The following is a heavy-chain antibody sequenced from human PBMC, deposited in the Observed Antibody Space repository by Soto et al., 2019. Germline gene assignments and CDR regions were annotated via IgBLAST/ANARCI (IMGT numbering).Heavy chain of an antibody. Sequence: QVQLVQSGAEVKKPGSSVRVSCKASGGTFSSYVISWVRQAPGQGLEWMGGIIPIFGTANYAQKFQGRVTITADETTSTAYMDLSSLTAEDTAVYYCARGLDFAFDPWGQGTLVTVSS. D-gene: IGHD3-22*01. CDR2: IIPIFGTA. J-gene: IGHJ5*02. CDR3: ARGLDFAFDP. V-gene: IGHV1-69*01. CDR1: GGTFSSYV.